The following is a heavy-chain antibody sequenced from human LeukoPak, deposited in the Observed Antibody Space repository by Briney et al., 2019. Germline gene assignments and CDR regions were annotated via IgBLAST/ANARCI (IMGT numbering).Heavy chain of an antibody. CDR2: ISGSGGST. V-gene: IGHV3-23*01. CDR1: GFTFSSYA. Sequence: GGSLRLSCAAAGFTFSSYAMSWVRQAPGEGLEWVSAISGSGGSTYYADFVKGRFTISRDNSKNTLYLQMNSLRAEDTAVYYCAKDYDSSGPTMGDVWGQGTTVTVSS. D-gene: IGHD3-22*01. J-gene: IGHJ6*02. CDR3: AKDYDSSGPTMGDV.